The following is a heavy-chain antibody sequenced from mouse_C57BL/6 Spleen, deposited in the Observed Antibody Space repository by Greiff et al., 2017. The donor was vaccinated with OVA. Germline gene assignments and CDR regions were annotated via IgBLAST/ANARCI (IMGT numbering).Heavy chain of an antibody. D-gene: IGHD1-1*01. J-gene: IGHJ3*01. CDR2: INPSNGGT. V-gene: IGHV1-53*01. Sequence: VQLQQSGTELVKPGASVKLSCKASGYTFTSYWMHWVKQRPGQGLEWIGNINPSNGGTNYNEKFKSKATLTVDKSSSTAYMQLSSLTSEDSAVYYCARCTYYGSSPFAYWGQGTLVTVSA. CDR3: ARCTYYGSSPFAY. CDR1: GYTFTSYW.